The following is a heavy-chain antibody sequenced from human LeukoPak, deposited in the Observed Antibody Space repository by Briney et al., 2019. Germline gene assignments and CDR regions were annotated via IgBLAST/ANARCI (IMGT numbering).Heavy chain of an antibody. CDR1: GYTFTGYY. CDR2: INPNSGGT. Sequence: ASVKVSCKASGYTFTGYYMHWVRQAPGQGLEWMGWINPNSGGTNYAQKFQGRVTMTRDTSISTAYMELSRLRSDDTAVYYCARAEGRYCSGGSCSSGYWGQGTLVTVSS. J-gene: IGHJ4*02. V-gene: IGHV1-2*02. CDR3: ARAEGRYCSGGSCSSGY. D-gene: IGHD2-15*01.